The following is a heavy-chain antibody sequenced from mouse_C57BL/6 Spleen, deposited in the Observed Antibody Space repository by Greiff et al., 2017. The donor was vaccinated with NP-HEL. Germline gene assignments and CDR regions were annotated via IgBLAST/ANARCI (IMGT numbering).Heavy chain of an antibody. CDR3: ARGGLTTPFDY. Sequence: QVQLQQPGAELVKPGASVKLSCKASGYTFTSYWMQWVKQRPGQGLEWIGEIDPSDSYTNYNQKFKGKATLTVDTSSSTAYMQLSSLTSEDSAVYYCARGGLTTPFDYWGQGTTLTVSS. CDR2: IDPSDSYT. D-gene: IGHD1-1*01. CDR1: GYTFTSYW. V-gene: IGHV1-50*01. J-gene: IGHJ2*01.